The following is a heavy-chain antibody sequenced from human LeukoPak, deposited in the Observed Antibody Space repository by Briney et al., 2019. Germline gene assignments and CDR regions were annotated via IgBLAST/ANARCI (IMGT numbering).Heavy chain of an antibody. CDR1: GLTFSKYW. J-gene: IGHJ5*02. Sequence: GVSLRLSCAASGLTFSKYWMNWVRQDPGKGLDWVATITQDGSGEYYVDSLKGRFTISRDNAKNSLYLQMNSLRAEDTAVYYCVREWGGGSNWSDHWGRGTLVTVSS. CDR2: ITQDGSGE. CDR3: VREWGGGSNWSDH. D-gene: IGHD3-16*01. V-gene: IGHV3-7*01.